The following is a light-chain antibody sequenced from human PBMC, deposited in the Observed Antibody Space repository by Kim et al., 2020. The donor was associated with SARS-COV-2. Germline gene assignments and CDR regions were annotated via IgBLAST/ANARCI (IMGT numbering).Light chain of an antibody. CDR1: QPISTY. Sequence: DIQMTQSPSSLSASVGDRITITCRTSQPISTYLNWYQYKPGKAPELLIYAAFRLQSGVPSRFSGSGSGTDFTLTITGLQPEDCATYYCQQSHSFPLSFGGGTKVDIK. CDR3: QQSHSFPLS. J-gene: IGKJ4*01. CDR2: AAF. V-gene: IGKV1-39*01.